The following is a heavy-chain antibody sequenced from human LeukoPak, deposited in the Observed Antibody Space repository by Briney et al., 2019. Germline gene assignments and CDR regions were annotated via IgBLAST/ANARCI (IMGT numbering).Heavy chain of an antibody. D-gene: IGHD5-18*01. V-gene: IGHV5-51*01. CDR2: IYPGDSDT. J-gene: IGHJ6*02. CDR1: GYSFTSYW. CDR3: ARQQLWSYYYYGMDV. Sequence: GESLKTSCKGSGYSFTSYWIGWVRQMPGKGLEWMGIIYPGDSDTRYSPSFQGQVTISADKSISTAYLQWSSLKASDTAMYYCARQQLWSYYYYGMDVWGQGTTVTVSS.